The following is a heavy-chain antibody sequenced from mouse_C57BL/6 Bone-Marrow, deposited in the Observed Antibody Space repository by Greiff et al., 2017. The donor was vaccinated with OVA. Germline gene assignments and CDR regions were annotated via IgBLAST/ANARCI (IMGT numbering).Heavy chain of an antibody. CDR1: GYSITSGYY. CDR3: AREKVLFDY. J-gene: IGHJ2*01. V-gene: IGHV3-6*01. CDR2: ISYDGSN. Sequence: EVQLQESGPGLVKPSQSLSLTCSVTGYSITSGYYWNWIRQFPGNKLEWMGYISYDGSNNYNPSLKNRISITRDTSKNQFFLKLNSVTTEDTATYYCAREKVLFDYWGQGTTLTVSS.